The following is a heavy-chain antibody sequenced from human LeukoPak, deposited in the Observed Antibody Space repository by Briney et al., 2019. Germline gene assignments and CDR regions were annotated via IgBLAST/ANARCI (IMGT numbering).Heavy chain of an antibody. D-gene: IGHD6-13*01. V-gene: IGHV3-66*01. J-gene: IGHJ4*02. CDR1: GFTVTSNY. Sequence: PGRSLRLSCAASGFTVTSNYMSWVRQAPGKGLEWVSVIYSGGSTYYSDSVKGRFTISTDNPKNTLYLQMNSLRAEDTAVYFCARGGERLAATRYWGQGTLVTVSS. CDR3: ARGGERLAATRY. CDR2: IYSGGST.